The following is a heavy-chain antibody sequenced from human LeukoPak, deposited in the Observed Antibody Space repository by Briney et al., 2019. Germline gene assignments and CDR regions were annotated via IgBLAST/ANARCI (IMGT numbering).Heavy chain of an antibody. CDR1: GFTFSSYS. CDR2: IRSDGSHI. J-gene: IGHJ3*02. V-gene: IGHV3-21*01. CDR3: ARDRSRGIGAFDI. Sequence: KPGGSLRLSCAASGFTFSSYSTNWVRQAPGKGLEWVSSIRSDGSHINYADSVKGRLTISRDNAKNSLYLQMNSLRAEDMAVYFCARDRSRGIGAFDIWGQGTMVTVSS. D-gene: IGHD3-10*01.